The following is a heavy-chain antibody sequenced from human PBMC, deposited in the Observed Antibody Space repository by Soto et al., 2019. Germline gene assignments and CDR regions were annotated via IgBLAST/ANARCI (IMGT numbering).Heavy chain of an antibody. CDR1: GFTFDDYG. V-gene: IGHV3-20*01. Sequence: EVQLVESGGGVVRPGGSLRLSCAASGFTFDDYGMSWVRQAPGKGLEWVSGINWNGGSTGYADSVKGRFTISRDNAKNSLNLQLNSLRAEDTAWDHCARDTIFGVVPWFDPWGQGTLVTVSS. CDR3: ARDTIFGVVPWFDP. CDR2: INWNGGST. D-gene: IGHD3-3*01. J-gene: IGHJ5*02.